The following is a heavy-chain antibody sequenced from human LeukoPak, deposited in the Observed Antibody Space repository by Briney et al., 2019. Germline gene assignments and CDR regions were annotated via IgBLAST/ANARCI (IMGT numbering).Heavy chain of an antibody. V-gene: IGHV3-23*01. CDR1: GFTFSSYA. Sequence: GGSLRLSCAASGFTFSSYAMSWVRQAPGKGLEWVSGISGSGDNTYYADSVKGRFTISRDNSKNTLYVQVNSLGTEDTAVYYCARDGELLVDYWGQGTLVTVSS. CDR2: ISGSGDNT. CDR3: ARDGELLVDY. D-gene: IGHD1-26*01. J-gene: IGHJ4*02.